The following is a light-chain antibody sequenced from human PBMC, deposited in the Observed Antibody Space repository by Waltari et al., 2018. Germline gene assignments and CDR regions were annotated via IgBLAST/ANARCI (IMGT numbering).Light chain of an antibody. Sequence: QSALTQPPSASGSPGQSVTISCTGTSSDVGGHNLVSWYQQHPGKAPKLLVYEVTKRPSGAPERCSGSRSGNTASLTVSGLQAEDEADYFCTSYAGTSVVFGGGTELTVL. V-gene: IGLV2-8*01. CDR1: SSDVGGHNL. CDR2: EVT. J-gene: IGLJ2*01. CDR3: TSYAGTSVV.